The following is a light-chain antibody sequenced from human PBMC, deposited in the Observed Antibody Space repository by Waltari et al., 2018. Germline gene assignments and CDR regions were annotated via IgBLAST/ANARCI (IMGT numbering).Light chain of an antibody. CDR3: CSYAGRYTWV. Sequence: QSALTQPRSVSGSPGQSVTISCTGASSDVGSNNRVSWYQQPPGTAPKLIIHGVDKRPSGVPDRFSGSKSGNTASLTISGLQGEDEADYYCCSYAGRYTWVFGGGTKLTVL. CDR2: GVD. V-gene: IGLV2-11*01. J-gene: IGLJ3*02. CDR1: SSDVGSNNR.